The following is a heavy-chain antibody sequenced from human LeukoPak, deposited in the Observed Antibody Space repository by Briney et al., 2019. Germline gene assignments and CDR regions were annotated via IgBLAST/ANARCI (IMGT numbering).Heavy chain of an antibody. J-gene: IGHJ4*02. D-gene: IGHD4-23*01. CDR3: ARGYGGKSGNY. CDR1: GFTFSSYS. V-gene: IGHV3-21*01. CDR2: ISSTNNYT. Sequence: GGSLRLSYAASGFTFSSYSINWVRQAPGKGLEWVSSISSTNNYTYYADSVKGRFTISIDNAKNSVYLQMNSLRAEDTAVYYCARGYGGKSGNYWGQGTLVTVSS.